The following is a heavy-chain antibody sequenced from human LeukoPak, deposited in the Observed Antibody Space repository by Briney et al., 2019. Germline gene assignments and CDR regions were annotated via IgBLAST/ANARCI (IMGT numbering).Heavy chain of an antibody. CDR1: GFTFSSYS. CDR3: ARTLSGGFDY. Sequence: GGSLRLSCAASGFTFSSYSMNWVRQAPGKGLEWVSYISSSSSTIYYADSVKGRFTISRDNAKNSLYLQMNSLRAEDTAVYYCARTLSGGFDYWGQGTLVTVSS. D-gene: IGHD5/OR15-5a*01. J-gene: IGHJ4*02. CDR2: ISSSSSTI. V-gene: IGHV3-48*01.